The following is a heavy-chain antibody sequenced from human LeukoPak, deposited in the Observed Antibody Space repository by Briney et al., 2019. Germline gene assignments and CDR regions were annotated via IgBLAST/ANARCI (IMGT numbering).Heavy chain of an antibody. Sequence: GGSLRLSCAASGFTFGNYWMYWVRQVPGEGLVWVSRISSEGSVTNYTDSVKGRFTISRDNAKNTLYLETNNLRADDTAVYFCARVPGSGWFTAVDYWGQGTLVSVTS. D-gene: IGHD6-19*01. J-gene: IGHJ4*02. V-gene: IGHV3-74*01. CDR1: GFTFGNYW. CDR3: ARVPGSGWFTAVDY. CDR2: ISSEGSVT.